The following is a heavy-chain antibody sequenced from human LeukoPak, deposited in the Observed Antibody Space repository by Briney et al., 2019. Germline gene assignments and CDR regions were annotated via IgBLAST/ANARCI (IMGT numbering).Heavy chain of an antibody. Sequence: GGSLRLSCAASGFTFSGSAMHWVRQASGKGLEWVGRIRNKANSYATAYAASVKGRFTISRDDSKNTAYLQMNSLKTEDTAVYYCTREDGSGSYYSSFVYWGQGTLVTVSS. CDR3: TREDGSGSYYSSFVY. D-gene: IGHD3-10*01. V-gene: IGHV3-73*01. CDR2: IRNKANSYAT. J-gene: IGHJ4*02. CDR1: GFTFSGSA.